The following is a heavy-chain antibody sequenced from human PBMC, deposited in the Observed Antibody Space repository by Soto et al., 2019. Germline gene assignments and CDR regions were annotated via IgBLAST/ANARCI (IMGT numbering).Heavy chain of an antibody. CDR1: GYSFTSYG. D-gene: IGHD2-2*01. V-gene: IGHV1-18*01. CDR3: ARDLVAKAVIDPEHFDP. Sequence: GASVKVSCKASGYSFTSYGISWVRQAPGQGLEWMGWTSAYNGNTNYAQKLQGRVTMTTDTSTSTAYMELRSLRSDDTAVYYCARDLVAKAVIDPEHFDPWGQGTLVPVSS. J-gene: IGHJ5*02. CDR2: TSAYNGNT.